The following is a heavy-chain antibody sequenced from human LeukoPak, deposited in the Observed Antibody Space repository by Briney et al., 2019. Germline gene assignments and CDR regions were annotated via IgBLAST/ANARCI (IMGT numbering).Heavy chain of an antibody. CDR3: ARDPRAYSSDWYSDY. D-gene: IGHD6-19*01. J-gene: IGHJ4*02. Sequence: GGSLRLSCAASGFTFSSYGMHWVRQAPGKGLEWVAVIWYDGSNKYYADSVKGRFTISRDNSKNTLYLQMNSLRAEDTAVYYCARDPRAYSSDWYSDYWGQGTLVTVSS. CDR1: GFTFSSYG. V-gene: IGHV3-33*01. CDR2: IWYDGSNK.